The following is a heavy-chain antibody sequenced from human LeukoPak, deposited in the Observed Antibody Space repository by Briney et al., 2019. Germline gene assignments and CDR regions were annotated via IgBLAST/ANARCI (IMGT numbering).Heavy chain of an antibody. D-gene: IGHD6-6*01. J-gene: IGHJ3*02. CDR3: ARRVRSSSSLGAFDI. CDR1: GYSFTNYW. V-gene: IGHV5-51*01. Sequence: GESLKISCKGSGYSFTNYWVGWVRQMPGKGLEWMGIIYPADSDTRYSPSFQGQVTISADKSISTAYLQWSSLKASDTAMYYCARRVRSSSSLGAFDIWGQGTMVTVSS. CDR2: IYPADSDT.